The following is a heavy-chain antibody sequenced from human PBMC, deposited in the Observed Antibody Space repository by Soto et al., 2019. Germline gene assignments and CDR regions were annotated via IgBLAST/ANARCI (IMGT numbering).Heavy chain of an antibody. CDR1: GITFSSYA. Sequence: LRLSNAASGITFSSYARSWVRQAPGPRMEWVSAISGSGGTTYYADSVKGRFTISRDNAKNSLYLQMNSLRAEDTAVYYCARVCHCSGGSCYSVSYYYYMDVWGKGTTVTVSS. D-gene: IGHD2-15*01. J-gene: IGHJ6*03. CDR3: ARVCHCSGGSCYSVSYYYYMDV. CDR2: ISGSGGTT. V-gene: IGHV3-23*01.